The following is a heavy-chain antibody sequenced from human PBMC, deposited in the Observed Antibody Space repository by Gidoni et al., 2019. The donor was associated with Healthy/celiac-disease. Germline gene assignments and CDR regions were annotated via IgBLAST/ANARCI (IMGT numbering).Heavy chain of an antibody. CDR1: GGPFSSYA. D-gene: IGHD2-15*01. CDR3: AREPTEYCSGGSCYGAFDI. CDR2: IIPIFGTA. J-gene: IGHJ3*02. Sequence: QVQLVQSGAEVKKPGSSVKVSCKASGGPFSSYAISWVRQAPGQGLEWMGGIIPIFGTANYAQKFQGRVTITADESTSTAYMELSSLRSEYTAVYYCAREPTEYCSGGSCYGAFDIWGQGTMVTVSS. V-gene: IGHV1-69*01.